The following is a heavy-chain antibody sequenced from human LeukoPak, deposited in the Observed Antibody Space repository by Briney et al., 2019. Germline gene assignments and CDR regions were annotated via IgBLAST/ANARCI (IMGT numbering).Heavy chain of an antibody. J-gene: IGHJ2*01. CDR2: ISDTTRTI. CDR3: ASRTVTALRYFPL. Sequence: PGGSLRLSCAGSGITFSDYYMSWIRQAPGKGLEWITYISDTTRTIYYADSVRGRFTISRDDANNSLFLQMNSLRADDTAVYYCASRTVTALRYFPLWGRGTLVTVSS. V-gene: IGHV3-11*01. CDR1: GITFSDYY. D-gene: IGHD4-17*01.